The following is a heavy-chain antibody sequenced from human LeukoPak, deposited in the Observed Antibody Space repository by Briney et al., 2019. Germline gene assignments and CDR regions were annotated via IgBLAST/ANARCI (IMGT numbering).Heavy chain of an antibody. J-gene: IGHJ3*01. CDR3: AKDTGFLSGSSP. Sequence: GGSLRLSCAASGFTVDDYAMHWVRQAPGKGLEWVSLISGDGGSTYYADSVKGRFTISRDNSKNSLYLQMNSLRTEDTALYYCAKDTGFLSGSSPWGQGTMVTVSS. V-gene: IGHV3-43*02. CDR2: ISGDGGST. CDR1: GFTVDDYA. D-gene: IGHD1-26*01.